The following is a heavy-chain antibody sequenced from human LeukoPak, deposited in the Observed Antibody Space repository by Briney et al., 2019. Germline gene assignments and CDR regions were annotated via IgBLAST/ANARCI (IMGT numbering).Heavy chain of an antibody. CDR2: ISGSGGST. CDR3: AKGRYDSSGPANTFDY. CDR1: GFTFAKYA. Sequence: GESLKISCVGSGFTFAKYAMSWARQAPGKGLEWVSGISGSGGSTYYADSVKGQFTISRDNSKNTLYLQMNNLRAEDTALYYCAKGRYDSSGPANTFDYWGQGTLVTVSS. D-gene: IGHD3-22*01. V-gene: IGHV3-23*01. J-gene: IGHJ4*02.